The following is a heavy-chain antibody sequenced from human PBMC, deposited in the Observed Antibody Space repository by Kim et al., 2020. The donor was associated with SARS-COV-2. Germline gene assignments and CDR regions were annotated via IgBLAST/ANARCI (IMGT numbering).Heavy chain of an antibody. V-gene: IGHV1-8*01. D-gene: IGHD3-22*01. J-gene: IGHJ4*02. Sequence: GNTGYAQKFQGRVTMPRNTSISTAYMELSSLRSEDTAVYYCARGRITMIAWGQGTLVTVSS. CDR2: GNT. CDR3: ARGRITMIA.